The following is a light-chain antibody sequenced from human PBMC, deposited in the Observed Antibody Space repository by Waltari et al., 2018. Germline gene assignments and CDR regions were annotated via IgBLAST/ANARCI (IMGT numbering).Light chain of an antibody. CDR1: SSDVGRYTL. CDR2: EDT. Sequence: QSALTQPASVSGSPGQSITISCTGTSSDVGRYTLVSWYQQHPGKGPHLMIYEDTKRPSGCSCRFSGSNSGNTASLTISGLQPGDEAHYYCSSYAGNDIWVFGGGTMLTVL. CDR3: SSYAGNDIWV. V-gene: IGLV2-23*01. J-gene: IGLJ3*02.